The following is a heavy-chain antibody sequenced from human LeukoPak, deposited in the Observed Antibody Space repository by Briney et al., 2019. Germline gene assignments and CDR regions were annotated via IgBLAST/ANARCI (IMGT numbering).Heavy chain of an antibody. CDR2: MNPNSGNT. J-gene: IGHJ4*02. V-gene: IGHV1-8*01. Sequence: ASVKVSCKASGYTFTSYDINWVRQATGQGLEWMGWMNPNSGNTGYAQKFQGRVTMTRTTSISTAYMELSSLRSEDTAVYYCARRGSNYYDSSGYLSFDYWGQETLVTVSS. CDR3: ARRGSNYYDSSGYLSFDY. CDR1: GYTFTSYD. D-gene: IGHD3-22*01.